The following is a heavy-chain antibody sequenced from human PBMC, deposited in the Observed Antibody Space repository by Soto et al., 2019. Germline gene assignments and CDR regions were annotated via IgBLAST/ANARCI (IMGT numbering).Heavy chain of an antibody. V-gene: IGHV3-15*07. J-gene: IGHJ4*01. D-gene: IGHD3-22*01. Sequence: SPSLPWASAGGTFSSYARNLVSTAPGKGLEWVGRIKSKTNGGTTDYAAPVKGRFAISRDDSKNMVYLQMNSLKTEDTGIYYCTKDSYITMIVVRFDYWGHGTLVTVSS. CDR3: TKDSYITMIVVRFDY. CDR2: IKSKTNGGTT. CDR1: GGTFSSYA.